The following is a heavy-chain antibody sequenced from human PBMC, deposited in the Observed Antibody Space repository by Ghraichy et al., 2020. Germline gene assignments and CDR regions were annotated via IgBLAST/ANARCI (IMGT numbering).Heavy chain of an antibody. CDR1: GYTFTTYW. D-gene: IGHD3-22*01. V-gene: IGHV5-51*01. Sequence: GESLNISCKGSGYTFTTYWIGWVRQMPGKGLEWMGIIYPGDSDTRYSPSFQGQVTISADKSISTAYLEWSSLKASDTAMYYCARRYHDSEFFEYWGQGTLVTVSS. J-gene: IGHJ4*02. CDR3: ARRYHDSEFFEY. CDR2: IYPGDSDT.